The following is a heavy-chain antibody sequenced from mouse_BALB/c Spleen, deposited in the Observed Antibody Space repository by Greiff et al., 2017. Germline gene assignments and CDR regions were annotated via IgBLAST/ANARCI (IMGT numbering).Heavy chain of an antibody. V-gene: IGHV1-54*01. Sequence: VKLMESVAELVRPGTSVKVSCKASGYAFTNYLIEWVKQRPGQGLEWIGVINPGSGGTNYNEKFKGKATLTADKSSSTAYMQLSSLTSDDSAVYFCARDGRGSYYAMDYWGQGTSVTVSS. CDR1: GYAFTNYL. CDR2: INPGSGGT. J-gene: IGHJ4*01. D-gene: IGHD1-1*01. CDR3: ARDGRGSYYAMDY.